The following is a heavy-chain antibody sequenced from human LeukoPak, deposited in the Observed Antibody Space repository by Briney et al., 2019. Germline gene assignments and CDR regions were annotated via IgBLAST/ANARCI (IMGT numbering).Heavy chain of an antibody. CDR3: ARDRLTDRYGDYDPLGY. J-gene: IGHJ4*02. Sequence: GGSLRLSCAASGFTFSDYYMSWIRQAPGKGLEWVSYISSSGSTIYYADSVKGRFTISRDNAKNSLYLQMNSLRAEDTAVYYCARDRLTDRYGDYDPLGYWGQGTLVTVSS. V-gene: IGHV3-11*04. D-gene: IGHD4-17*01. CDR1: GFTFSDYY. CDR2: ISSSGSTI.